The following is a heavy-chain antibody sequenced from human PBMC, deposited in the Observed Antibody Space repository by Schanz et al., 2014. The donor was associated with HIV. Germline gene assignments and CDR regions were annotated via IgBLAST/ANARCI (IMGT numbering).Heavy chain of an antibody. CDR2: ISYDGSNK. V-gene: IGHV3-30*18. CDR1: GFTFSSYG. D-gene: IGHD3-3*01. CDR3: AKGGIAIFGVDNGFDP. Sequence: QVQLVESGGGVVQPRRSLRLSCAASGFTFSSYGMHWVRQAPGKGLEWVAVISYDGSNKYYVDSVKGRFTISRDNSKKTLYLQMDSLRAEDAAVYYCAKGGIAIFGVDNGFDPWGQGTLVTVSS. J-gene: IGHJ5*02.